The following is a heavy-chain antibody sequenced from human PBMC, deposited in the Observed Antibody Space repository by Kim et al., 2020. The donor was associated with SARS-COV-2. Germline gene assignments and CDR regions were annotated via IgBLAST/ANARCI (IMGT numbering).Heavy chain of an antibody. CDR1: GFSFSDYS. Sequence: GGSLRLSCAASGFSFSDYSMSWVRQPPGKGLEWVSRINSSGGTTSYADSVQGRFTISRDNSKNSLYLQMPGLRAEDTALYYCAKGPEYSTSSRWFDPWGQGTLVTVSS. V-gene: IGHV3-20*04. D-gene: IGHD6-6*01. CDR2: INSSGGTT. CDR3: AKGPEYSTSSRWFDP. J-gene: IGHJ5*02.